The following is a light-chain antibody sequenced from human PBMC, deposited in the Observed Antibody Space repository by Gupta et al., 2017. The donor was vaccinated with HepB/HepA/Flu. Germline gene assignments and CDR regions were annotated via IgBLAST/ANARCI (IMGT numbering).Light chain of an antibody. Sequence: EIVMTQSPATLSVSPGERATLSCRASQSLDSSLAWYQQKPGQAPRLLIYGTSTRATGIPASFSGSGSGTEFTLTISSLQSEDFAVYYCQQHNNWPLTFGGGTKVEIK. CDR1: QSLDSS. CDR2: GTS. J-gene: IGKJ4*01. V-gene: IGKV3-15*01. CDR3: QQHNNWPLT.